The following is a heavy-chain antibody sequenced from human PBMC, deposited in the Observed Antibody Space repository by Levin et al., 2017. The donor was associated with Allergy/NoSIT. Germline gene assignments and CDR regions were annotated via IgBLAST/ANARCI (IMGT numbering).Heavy chain of an antibody. CDR1: GGSISSSSYY. CDR2: IYYSGST. CDR3: ARDCPARWCDY. D-gene: IGHD2-8*02. V-gene: IGHV4-39*07. J-gene: IGHJ4*02. Sequence: SETLSLTCTVSGGSISSSSYYWGWIRQPPGKGLEWIGSIYYSGSTFYNPSLKSRVTISVDTSKNQFSLKLSSVTAADTAVYYCARDCPARWCDYWGQGTLVTVSS.